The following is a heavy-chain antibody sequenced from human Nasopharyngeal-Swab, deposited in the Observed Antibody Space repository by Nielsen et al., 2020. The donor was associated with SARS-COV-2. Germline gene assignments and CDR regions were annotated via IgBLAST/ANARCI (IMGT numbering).Heavy chain of an antibody. CDR1: GFTFSSYS. J-gene: IGHJ5*02. CDR3: ARDPIGYSSSSWWFDP. V-gene: IGHV3-21*01. D-gene: IGHD6-13*01. CDR2: ISSSSSYI. Sequence: GGSLRLSCATYGFTFSSYSMNWVRQAPGKGLEWVSSISSSSSYIYYADSVKGRFTISRDNAKNSLYLQMNSLRAEDTAVYYCARDPIGYSSSSWWFDPWGQGTLVTVSS.